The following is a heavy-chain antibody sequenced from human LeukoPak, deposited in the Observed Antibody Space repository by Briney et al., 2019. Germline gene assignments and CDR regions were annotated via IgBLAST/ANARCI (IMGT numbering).Heavy chain of an antibody. D-gene: IGHD6-13*01. CDR2: INHSGST. V-gene: IGHV4-34*01. J-gene: IGHJ4*02. Sequence: SETLSLTCAVYGGSFSGYYWSWIRQPPGKGLEWIGEINHSGSTNYNPSLKSRVTISVDTSKNQFSLKLSSVTAADTAVYYCARAGAAAGPAYWGQGTLVTVSS. CDR1: GGSFSGYY. CDR3: ARAGAAAGPAY.